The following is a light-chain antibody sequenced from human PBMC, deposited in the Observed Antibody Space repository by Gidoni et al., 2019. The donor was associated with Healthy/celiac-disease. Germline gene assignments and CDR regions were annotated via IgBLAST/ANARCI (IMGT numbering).Light chain of an antibody. CDR1: QGISSY. V-gene: IGKV1-9*01. CDR2: AAS. Sequence: DIQLTQSPSFLAASVGDRVTITCRASQGISSYLAWYQQKPGKAPKLLIYAASTLQSGVPSRFSGSGSGTEFTLTSSSLQPEDVATYYCQQLNSYPFFGGGTKVEIK. J-gene: IGKJ4*01. CDR3: QQLNSYPF.